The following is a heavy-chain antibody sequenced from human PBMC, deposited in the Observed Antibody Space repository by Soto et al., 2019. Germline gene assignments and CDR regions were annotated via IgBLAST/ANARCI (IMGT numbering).Heavy chain of an antibody. D-gene: IGHD3-22*01. V-gene: IGHV4-30-4*01. CDR2: IYYSGST. CDR3: ARGRSYYGSSGYSYQTPLDY. J-gene: IGHJ4*02. CDR1: GGSISSGDYY. Sequence: QVQLQESGPGLVKPSQTLSLTCTVSGGSISSGDYYWGWIRQPPGKGLEWIGYIYYSGSTYYNPSLKSRVTISVDTSKNQFSLKLSSVTAADTAVYYCARGRSYYGSSGYSYQTPLDYWGQGTLVTVSS.